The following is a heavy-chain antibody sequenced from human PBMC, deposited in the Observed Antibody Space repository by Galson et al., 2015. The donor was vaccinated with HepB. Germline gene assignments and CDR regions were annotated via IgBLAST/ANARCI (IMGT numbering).Heavy chain of an antibody. J-gene: IGHJ4*02. D-gene: IGHD3-10*01. CDR1: GFTFSSYG. CDR3: AKSYGSGRLSY. V-gene: IGHV3-30*18. Sequence: SLRLSCAASGFTFSSYGMHWVRQAPGKGLEWVAVISYDGSNKYYADSVKGRFTISRGNSKDTLYLQMNSLRAEDTAVYYCAKSYGSGRLSYWGQGTLVTVSS. CDR2: ISYDGSNK.